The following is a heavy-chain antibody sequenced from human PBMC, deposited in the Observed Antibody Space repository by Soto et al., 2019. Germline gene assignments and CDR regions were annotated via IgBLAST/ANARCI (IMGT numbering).Heavy chain of an antibody. Sequence: EVQLLESGGGLVQPGGSLRLSCAASGFTFSTYAMNWVRQAPGKGLEWVSAISGGGGTTYSADSVKGRVTISRDNSKNTRYLQMNSLRAEDTAVYYCAKVSLGALTFTDYYYYGLDVWGQGTTVTVSS. CDR1: GFTFSTYA. CDR2: ISGGGGTT. J-gene: IGHJ6*02. CDR3: AKVSLGALTFTDYYYYGLDV. D-gene: IGHD1-26*01. V-gene: IGHV3-23*01.